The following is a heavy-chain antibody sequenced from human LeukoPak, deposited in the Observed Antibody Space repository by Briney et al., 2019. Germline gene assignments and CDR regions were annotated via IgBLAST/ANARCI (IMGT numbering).Heavy chain of an antibody. D-gene: IGHD6-19*01. CDR1: GGSISSSSYY. CDR3: ARAFIAVARDAFDI. V-gene: IGHV4-61*02. CDR2: IYTSGST. Sequence: SETLSLTCTVSGGSISSSSYYWSWIRQPAGKGLEWIGRIYTSGSTNYNPSLMSRVTISVDPSKNQFSLNLSSVTAADTAVYYCARAFIAVARDAFDIWGQGTMVTVSS. J-gene: IGHJ3*02.